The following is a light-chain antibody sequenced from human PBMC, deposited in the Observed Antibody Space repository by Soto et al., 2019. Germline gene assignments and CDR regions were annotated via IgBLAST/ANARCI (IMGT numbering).Light chain of an antibody. J-gene: IGLJ1*01. CDR3: QSYDSSLSGYV. Sequence: QPVLTQPPSVSGAPGQRVTISCTGSSSNIGAGYGVHWYQQLPGTAPKLLIYGNTNRPSGVPDRFSGSKSGTSASLAITGLQAEDEADYYCQSYDSSLSGYVFGTGTKLTVL. CDR1: SSNIGAGYG. V-gene: IGLV1-40*01. CDR2: GNT.